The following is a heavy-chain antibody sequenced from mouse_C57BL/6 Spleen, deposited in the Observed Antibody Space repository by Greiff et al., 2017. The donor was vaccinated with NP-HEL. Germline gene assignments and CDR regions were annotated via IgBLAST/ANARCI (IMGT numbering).Heavy chain of an antibody. J-gene: IGHJ4*01. V-gene: IGHV1-50*01. CDR1: GYTFTSYW. CDR2: IDPSDSYT. CDR3: ARWGITDAMDY. D-gene: IGHD2-4*01. Sequence: QVHVKQPGAELVKPGASVKLSCKASGYTFTSYWMQWVKQRPGQGLEWIGEIDPSDSYTNYNQKFKGKATLTVDTSSSTAYMQLSSLTSEDSAVYYCARWGITDAMDYWGQGTSVTVSS.